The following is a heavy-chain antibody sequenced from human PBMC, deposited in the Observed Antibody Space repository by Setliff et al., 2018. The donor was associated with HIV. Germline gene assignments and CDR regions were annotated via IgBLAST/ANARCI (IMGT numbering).Heavy chain of an antibody. CDR1: GFTFSGTW. Sequence: PGGSLRLSCAASGFTFSGTWMAWVRQAPGKGPEWVANMKQDGTEKHYMDSLKGRFTISRDNADRSIYLQMNSLRLEDTAVYYCARVREGYESSGFYVYYYYYMDVWGKGTTVTVSS. V-gene: IGHV3-7*01. CDR2: MKQDGTEK. J-gene: IGHJ6*03. D-gene: IGHD6-19*01. CDR3: ARVREGYESSGFYVYYYYYMDV.